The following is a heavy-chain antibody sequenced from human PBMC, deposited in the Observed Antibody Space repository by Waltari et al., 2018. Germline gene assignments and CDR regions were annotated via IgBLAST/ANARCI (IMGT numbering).Heavy chain of an antibody. CDR2: IYYSGNT. J-gene: IGHJ4*02. Sequence: QLQLQESGPGLVKPSETLSLTCTVSGGSIGSSNNYWGWIRQPPGKGLAWIGSIYYSGNTYYNPSLKSRVTISVDTSKNQFSLGLSSATAADTAVYYCARSGTYRGYFDYWGQGTLVTVSS. V-gene: IGHV4-39*01. CDR3: ARSGTYRGYFDY. D-gene: IGHD1-26*01. CDR1: GGSIGSSNNY.